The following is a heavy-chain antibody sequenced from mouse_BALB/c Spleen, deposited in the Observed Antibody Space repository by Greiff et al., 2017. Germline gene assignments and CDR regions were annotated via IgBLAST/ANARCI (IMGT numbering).Heavy chain of an antibody. CDR2: ISSGGST. D-gene: IGHD1-2*01. J-gene: IGHJ4*01. CDR1: GFTFSSYA. V-gene: IGHV5-6-5*01. CDR3: ARSDTTATSAMDY. Sequence: DVMLVASGGGLVQPGGSLKLSCAASGFTFSSYAMSWVRQTPEKRLEWVASISSGGSTYYPDSVKGRFTISRDNARNILYLQMSSLRSEDTAMYYCARSDTTATSAMDYWGQGTSVTVSS.